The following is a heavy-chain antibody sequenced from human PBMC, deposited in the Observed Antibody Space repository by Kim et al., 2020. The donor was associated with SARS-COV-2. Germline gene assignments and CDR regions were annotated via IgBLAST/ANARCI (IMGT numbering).Heavy chain of an antibody. Sequence: GGSLRLSCAASGFTFAAYAGGWVRQAPGKGLEWVSAISASGDATYYADSVRGRFTISRDNSKNTLYLQMNRLRADDTAVYYCTQGRTLDNWGQGTLVTDS. J-gene: IGHJ4*02. CDR1: GFTFAAYA. CDR2: ISASGDAT. CDR3: TQGRTLDN. V-gene: IGHV3-23*01.